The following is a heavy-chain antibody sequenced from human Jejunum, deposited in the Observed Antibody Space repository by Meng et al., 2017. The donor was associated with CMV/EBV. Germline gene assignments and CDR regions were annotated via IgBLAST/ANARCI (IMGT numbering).Heavy chain of an antibody. V-gene: IGHV7-4-1*02. J-gene: IGHJ4*02. CDR1: GYSFTSYA. CDR2: INTNTVNP. Sequence: HLGQSEFEFNKPVSSLKGFCKASGYSFTSYAMNLLRQAPGLGLEWMRWINTNTVNPTYAQDFTVRYVFSLDTSISTAYLQISSLKAEDTAVYYCARDPDSAVCENCSSWGQGTLVTVSS. D-gene: IGHD6-13*01. CDR3: ARDPDSAVCENCSS.